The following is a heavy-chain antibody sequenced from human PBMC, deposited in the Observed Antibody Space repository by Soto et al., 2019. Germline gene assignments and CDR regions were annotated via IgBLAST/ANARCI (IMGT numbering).Heavy chain of an antibody. J-gene: IGHJ6*01. CDR3: TRATFDV. Sequence: WGSLLVSCALTGFDFTTYAMHWVRQTPDKGLEWVAIIWFDGIKEFYAESVRGRFTISIDTSKNTVFLQMNNVRAEDTALYYCTRATFDVWGQGTTVTVSS. CDR2: IWFDGIKE. CDR1: GFDFTTYA. V-gene: IGHV3-33*01.